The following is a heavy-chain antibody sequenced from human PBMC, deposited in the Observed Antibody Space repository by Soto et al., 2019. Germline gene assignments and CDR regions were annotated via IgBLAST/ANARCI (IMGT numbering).Heavy chain of an antibody. CDR2: TYSGGTT. V-gene: IGHV3-66*01. CDR3: TREISGSYFGFDF. CDR1: GITVSSNH. D-gene: IGHD1-26*01. J-gene: IGHJ3*01. Sequence: EVQLVESGGGLVQPGGSLRISCAASGITVSSNHMNWVRQAPGKGLEWVSVTYSGGTTYYADSVKGRFTISRDTSKNTLYLQMNSLRTEDTTVYYCTREISGSYFGFDFWGQGTMITVSS.